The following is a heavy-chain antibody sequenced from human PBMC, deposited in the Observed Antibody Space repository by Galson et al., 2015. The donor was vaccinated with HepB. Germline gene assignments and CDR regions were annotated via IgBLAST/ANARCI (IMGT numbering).Heavy chain of an antibody. CDR3: AKDGGRRITMIVVVGGAFDI. J-gene: IGHJ3*02. CDR2: ISYDGSNK. V-gene: IGHV3-30*18. D-gene: IGHD3-22*01. CDR1: GFTFSSYG. Sequence: SLRLSCAASGFTFSSYGMHWVRQAPGKGLEWVAVISYDGSNKYYADSVKGRFTISRDNSKNTLYLQVNSLRAEDTAVYYCAKDGGRRITMIVVVGGAFDIWGQGTMVTVSS.